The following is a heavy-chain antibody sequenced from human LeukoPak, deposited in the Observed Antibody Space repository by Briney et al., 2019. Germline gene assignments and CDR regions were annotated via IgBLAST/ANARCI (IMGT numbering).Heavy chain of an antibody. CDR2: IWFDGSNK. CDR3: ARFGGAAAGIDY. D-gene: IGHD6-13*01. J-gene: IGHJ4*02. CDR1: GFTFSSYG. V-gene: IGHV3-33*01. Sequence: GRSLRLSCAASGFTFSSYGMHWVRQAPGKGLEWVAVIWFDGSNKYYADSVKGRFTISRDNSNNTLYLQMNSLRAEDTAVFYCARFGGAAAGIDYWGQGTLVTVSS.